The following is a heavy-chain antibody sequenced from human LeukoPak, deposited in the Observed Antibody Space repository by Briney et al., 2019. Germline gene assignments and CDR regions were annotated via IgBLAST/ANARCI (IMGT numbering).Heavy chain of an antibody. CDR3: ARKPQYYHDSSGYDWYFDL. CDR2: IYYSGST. CDR1: GGSISSYY. D-gene: IGHD3-22*01. V-gene: IGHV4-59*08. J-gene: IGHJ2*01. Sequence: SETLSLTCTVSGGSISSYYWSWIRKPPRKGLEWIGYIYYSGSTISNPSLKRRVTISVDTSKNQFSLKLSSVTAADTAVYYCARKPQYYHDSSGYDWYFDLRGRGSNVSVCS.